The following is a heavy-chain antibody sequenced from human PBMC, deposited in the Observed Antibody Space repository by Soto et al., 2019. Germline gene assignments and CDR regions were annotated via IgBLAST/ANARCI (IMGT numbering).Heavy chain of an antibody. CDR3: AKPRQITSLLLYYFDY. V-gene: IGHV3-30*18. Sequence: GGPMIVSCAASGVPISSYGRHWVSQTPGKGLEWVAVISYDGSNKYYADSVKGRFTISRDNSKNTLYLQMNSLRAEDTAVYYCAKPRQITSLLLYYFDYWGQGTLVTVSS. J-gene: IGHJ4*02. D-gene: IGHD2-15*01. CDR2: ISYDGSNK. CDR1: GVPISSYG.